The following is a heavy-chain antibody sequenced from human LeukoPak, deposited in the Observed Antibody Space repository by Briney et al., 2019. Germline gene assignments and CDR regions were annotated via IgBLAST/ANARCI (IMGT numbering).Heavy chain of an antibody. Sequence: PGGSLRLSCAASGFTFSTYAMSWVCQAPGKGLEWVSTISSGGGFTYYSDSVKGRFTISRDSSKNTLCLQMNSLRAEDTAVYYCAKDLRIRAGVPDYWGQGTLVTVSS. J-gene: IGHJ4*02. CDR1: GFTFSTYA. V-gene: IGHV3-23*01. CDR2: ISSGGGFT. CDR3: AKDLRIRAGVPDY. D-gene: IGHD2-8*01.